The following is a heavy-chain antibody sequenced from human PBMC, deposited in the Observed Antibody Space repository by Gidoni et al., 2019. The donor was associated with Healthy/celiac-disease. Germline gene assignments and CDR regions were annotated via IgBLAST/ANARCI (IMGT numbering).Heavy chain of an antibody. CDR1: RFTFSSYA. D-gene: IGHD3-10*01. V-gene: IGHV3-23*01. CDR2: ISGSGGST. CDR3: AKGTMVRGVISYYYYGMDV. Sequence: EVQLLASGGGLVQPGGSLRLPCAASRFTFSSYAMSWVRQATGKGLEWVSAISGSGGSTYYADAVKGRFTISRDNSKNTLYMQMNSLRAEDTAVYYCAKGTMVRGVISYYYYGMDVWGQGTTVTVSS. J-gene: IGHJ6*02.